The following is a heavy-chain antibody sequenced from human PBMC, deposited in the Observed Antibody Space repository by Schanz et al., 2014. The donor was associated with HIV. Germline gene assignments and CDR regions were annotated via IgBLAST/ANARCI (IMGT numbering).Heavy chain of an antibody. CDR2: IYPNTGGT. D-gene: IGHD3-9*01. CDR3: ARGRGNDWYLDY. CDR1: GYIFTGYY. J-gene: IGHJ4*02. V-gene: IGHV1-2*02. Sequence: QVHLVQSGAEVKKPGASVKVSCKASGYIFTGYYIHWIRQAPGQGLEWMGWIYPNTGGTKYSQKFQGRVTMTRDTSISTVYMELRRLISDDTAMYYCARGRGNDWYLDYWGQGTLITVSS.